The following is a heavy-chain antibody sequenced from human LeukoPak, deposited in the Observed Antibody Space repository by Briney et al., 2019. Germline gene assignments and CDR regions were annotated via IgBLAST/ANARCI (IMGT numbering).Heavy chain of an antibody. J-gene: IGHJ2*01. CDR1: GGSISSGDYY. CDR3: ARTYDSSGYYSWQDWYFDL. CDR2: IYYSGST. Sequence: SETLSLTCTVSGGSISSGDYYWSWIRQPPGKGLEWIGYIYYSGSTYYNPSLKSRVTISVDTSKNQFSLKLSSVTAADTAVYYCARTYDSSGYYSWQDWYFDLWGRGTLVTVSS. V-gene: IGHV4-30-4*01. D-gene: IGHD3-22*01.